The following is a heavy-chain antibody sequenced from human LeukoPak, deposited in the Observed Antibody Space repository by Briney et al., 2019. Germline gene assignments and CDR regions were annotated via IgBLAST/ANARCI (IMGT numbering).Heavy chain of an antibody. V-gene: IGHV3-30*04. D-gene: IGHD2-15*01. CDR3: ARGLHRRCSGGICYQPFDY. Sequence: GGSLRLSCAASGFIYSNYAMHWVRQAPGKGLEWVALISSDGSKIYYADSVKGRFTISRDNSRNTLYLQMNSLRAEDSAVYYCARGLHRRCSGGICYQPFDYWGQGTLVTVSS. J-gene: IGHJ4*02. CDR1: GFIYSNYA. CDR2: ISSDGSKI.